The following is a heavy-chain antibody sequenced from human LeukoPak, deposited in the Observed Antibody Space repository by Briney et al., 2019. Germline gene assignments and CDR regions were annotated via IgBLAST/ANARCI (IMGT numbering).Heavy chain of an antibody. V-gene: IGHV1-18*01. Sequence: ASVKVSCKTYGYTFTSHGISWVRQAPGQGLEWMGWISAFNGETHYAQNLQGRVTMTTDTSTSTAYMELRSLRSDDTAVYYCARDFGDYVWGSYRLRELLDYWGQGTLVTVSS. J-gene: IGHJ4*02. CDR3: ARDFGDYVWGSYRLRELLDY. CDR2: ISAFNGET. D-gene: IGHD3-16*02. CDR1: GYTFTSHG.